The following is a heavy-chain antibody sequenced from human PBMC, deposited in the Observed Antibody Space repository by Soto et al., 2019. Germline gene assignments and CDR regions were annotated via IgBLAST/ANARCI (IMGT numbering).Heavy chain of an antibody. CDR2: LHSGGDT. J-gene: IGHJ6*02. CDR3: ARDATYYYASRMDV. V-gene: IGHV3-53*04. D-gene: IGHD3-10*01. CDR1: GIPVSSNY. Sequence: EVRLVESGGGLVQPGGSLRLSCVASGIPVSSNYMTWVRQAPGKGLEWVSVLHSGGDTYYANSVKGRFTISRHDSTNTLFRQMNSLTAEDTAVYYCARDATYYYASRMDVWGQGNTVIVSS.